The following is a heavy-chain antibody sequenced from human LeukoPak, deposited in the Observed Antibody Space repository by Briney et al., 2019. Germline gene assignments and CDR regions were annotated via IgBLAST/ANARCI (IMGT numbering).Heavy chain of an antibody. CDR3: ARASSSWYATGRIDY. Sequence: SETLSLTCTVSGYSISSGYYWGWIRQPPGKGLEWIGSIYYSGSTYYNPSLKSRVTISVDTSKNQFSLKLSSVTAADTAVYYCARASSSWYATGRIDYWGQGTLVTVSS. CDR1: GYSISSGYY. V-gene: IGHV4-38-2*02. D-gene: IGHD6-13*01. J-gene: IGHJ4*02. CDR2: IYYSGST.